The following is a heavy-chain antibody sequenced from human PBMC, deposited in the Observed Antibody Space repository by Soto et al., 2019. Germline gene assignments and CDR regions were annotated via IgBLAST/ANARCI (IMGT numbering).Heavy chain of an antibody. CDR2: INPSGGST. V-gene: IGHV1-46*01. J-gene: IGHJ3*02. D-gene: IGHD5-12*01. Sequence: GASVKVSCKASGYTFTSYYMHWVRQAPGQGLEWMGIINPSGGSTSYAQKFQGRVTMTRDTSTSTVYMELSSLRSEDTAVYYCASPASIWGGGYDFRDAFDIWGQGTMVTVSS. CDR1: GYTFTSYY. CDR3: ASPASIWGGGYDFRDAFDI.